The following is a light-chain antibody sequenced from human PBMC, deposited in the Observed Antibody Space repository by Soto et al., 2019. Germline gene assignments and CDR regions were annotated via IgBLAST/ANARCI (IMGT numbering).Light chain of an antibody. CDR2: ATS. CDR3: QQLSSSPLT. J-gene: IGKJ4*01. V-gene: IGKV1-9*01. Sequence: IKLTQSPSSLSASVGDRVTVTCRASQDISSYLAWYQQKPGKAPKLLIYATSTLQSGVPSRFSGSGSGTDFALTISSLQPEDFATYYCQQLSSSPLTFGGGTKVDI. CDR1: QDISSY.